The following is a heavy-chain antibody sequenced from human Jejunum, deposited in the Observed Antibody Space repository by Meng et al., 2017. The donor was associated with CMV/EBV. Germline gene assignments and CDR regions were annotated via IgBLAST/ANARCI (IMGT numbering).Heavy chain of an antibody. V-gene: IGHV3-48*03. CDR1: GFTFSSYA. D-gene: IGHD4-17*01. Sequence: CAASGFTFSSYAMNWVRQAPGKGLEWVSYISSSGTTIYYADSVKGRFTISRDNAKNSLYLQMNSLRAEDTAVYYCVRDRYGDYFDYWGQGTLVTVSS. J-gene: IGHJ4*02. CDR2: ISSSGTTI. CDR3: VRDRYGDYFDY.